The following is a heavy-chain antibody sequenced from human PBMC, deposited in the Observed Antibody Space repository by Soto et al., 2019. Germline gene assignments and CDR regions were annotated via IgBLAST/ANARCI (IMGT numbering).Heavy chain of an antibody. CDR1: GFTFSSYW. CDR2: IKQDGSEK. CDR3: ARGGVVVPAAICS. D-gene: IGHD2-2*01. V-gene: IGHV3-7*03. Sequence: HPGGSLRLSCAASGFTFSSYWMSWVRQAPGKGLEWVANIKQDGSEKYYVDSVKGRFTISRDNAKNSLYLQMNSLRAEDTAVYYCARGGVVVPAAICSWGQGTLVTVSS. J-gene: IGHJ5*02.